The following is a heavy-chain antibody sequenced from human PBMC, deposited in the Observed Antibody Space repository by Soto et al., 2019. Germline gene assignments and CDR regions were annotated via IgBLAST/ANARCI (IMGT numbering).Heavy chain of an antibody. CDR3: ARQRYAGYGYGLYWFDP. CDR2: IYYSGTT. V-gene: IGHV4-39*01. D-gene: IGHD5-18*01. J-gene: IGHJ5*02. CDR1: GGSVTNTTYF. Sequence: PSETLSLTCVVSGGSVTNTTYFWGWIRQPPGKGPEWIGSIYYSGTTYSNPSLKSRLTMSIDTSKNPFSLKLSSVTAADTAVYYCARQRYAGYGYGLYWFDPWGQGALVTVSS.